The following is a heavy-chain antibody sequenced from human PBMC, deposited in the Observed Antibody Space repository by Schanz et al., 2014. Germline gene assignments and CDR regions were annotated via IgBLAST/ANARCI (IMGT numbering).Heavy chain of an antibody. Sequence: QVQLVQSGAEVKKPGSSVKVSCKTSGYTFTEYTMYWLRQAPGQGLEWMGIINPSGGGTSYALRFQDRVTVTRDTSRSTVYMELSSLRSEDTAVYYCARAPTAYCSDTSCLGTPFDYWGQGTLVTVSS. CDR3: ARAPTAYCSDTSCLGTPFDY. CDR2: INPSGGGT. CDR1: GYTFTEYT. J-gene: IGHJ4*02. D-gene: IGHD2-2*01. V-gene: IGHV1-46*03.